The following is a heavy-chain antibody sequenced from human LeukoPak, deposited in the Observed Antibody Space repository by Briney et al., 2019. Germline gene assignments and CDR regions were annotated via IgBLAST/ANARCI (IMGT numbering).Heavy chain of an antibody. V-gene: IGHV1-69*13. D-gene: IGHD5-24*01. J-gene: IGHJ6*03. CDR1: GGTFSSYA. CDR2: IIPIFGTA. Sequence: SVKVSCRASGGTFSSYAISWVRQAPGQGLEWMGGIIPIFGTANYAQKFQGRVTITADESTSTAYMELSSLRSEGTAVYYCARVEGYYYYMDVWGKGTTVTVSS. CDR3: ARVEGYYYYMDV.